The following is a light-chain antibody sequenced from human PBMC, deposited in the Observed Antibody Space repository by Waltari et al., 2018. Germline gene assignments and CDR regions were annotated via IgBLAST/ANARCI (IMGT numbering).Light chain of an antibody. CDR3: QTGGHGTWV. J-gene: IGLJ3*02. CDR2: VNSDGSH. CDR1: SGHSSNI. V-gene: IGLV4-69*01. Sequence: QLVLTQSPSASPSLGASVKLTCPLSSGHSSNIIACLQQQPEKGPRYLMKVNSDGSHSKGDEIPDRFSGSSSGAERYLTISSLQSEDEADYYCQTGGHGTWVFGGGTKLTVL.